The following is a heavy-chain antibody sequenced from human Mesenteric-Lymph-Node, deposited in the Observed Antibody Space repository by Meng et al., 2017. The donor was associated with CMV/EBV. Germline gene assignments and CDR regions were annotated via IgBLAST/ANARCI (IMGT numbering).Heavy chain of an antibody. J-gene: IGHJ5*02. CDR2: IREDGSER. V-gene: IGHV3-7*03. CDR1: GFTFTTYW. Sequence: GESLKISCAASGFTFTTYWMSWVRQAPGKGPEWVANIREDGSERYYVDSVKGRFTISRDNAKNSLYLQMNSLRAEDTAVYYCARDRYYDFWSGPLFDPWGQGTLVTVSS. CDR3: ARDRYYDFWSGPLFDP. D-gene: IGHD3-3*01.